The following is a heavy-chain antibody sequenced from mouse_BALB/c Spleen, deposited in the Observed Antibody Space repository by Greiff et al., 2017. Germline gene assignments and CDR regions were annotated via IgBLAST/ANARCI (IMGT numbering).Heavy chain of an antibody. V-gene: IGHV3-8*02. D-gene: IGHD1-1*01. J-gene: IGHJ1*01. CDR1: GDSITSGY. CDR3: ARRGPLITTGGWYFDV. Sequence: EVHLVESGPSLVKPSQTLSLTCSVTGDSITSGYWNWIRKFPGNKLEYMGYISYSGSTYYNPSLKSRISITRDTSKNQYYLQLNSVTTEDTATYYCARRGPLITTGGWYFDVWGAGTTVTVSS. CDR2: ISYSGST.